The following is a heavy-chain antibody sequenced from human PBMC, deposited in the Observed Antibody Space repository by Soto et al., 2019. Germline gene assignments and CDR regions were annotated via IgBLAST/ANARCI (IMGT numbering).Heavy chain of an antibody. V-gene: IGHV1-18*01. D-gene: IGHD1-7*01. J-gene: IGHJ4*02. Sequence: ASVKVSCKASGYTFTSYGISWVRQAPGQGLEWMGWISAYNGNTNYAQKLQGRVTMTTDTSTSTAYMELRSLRSDDTAVYYCARVFSLTGTTKLFDYWGQGTLVTV. CDR3: ARVFSLTGTTKLFDY. CDR1: GYTFTSYG. CDR2: ISAYNGNT.